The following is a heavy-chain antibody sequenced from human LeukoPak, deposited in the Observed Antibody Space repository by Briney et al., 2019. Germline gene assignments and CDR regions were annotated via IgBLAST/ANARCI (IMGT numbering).Heavy chain of an antibody. CDR1: XXXXNYXX. D-gene: IGHD5-18*01. CDR2: IYTSGST. V-gene: IGHV4-4*07. Sequence: KPSETLSLTCTVSXXXXNYXXWSWIRXXAXXXXEWIGRIYTSGSTNYNPSLKSRITMSVDTSKNQFSLRLSSVTAADTAVYYCARGEDTYFDYWGQGTLVTVFS. J-gene: IGHJ4*02. CDR3: ARGEDTYFDY.